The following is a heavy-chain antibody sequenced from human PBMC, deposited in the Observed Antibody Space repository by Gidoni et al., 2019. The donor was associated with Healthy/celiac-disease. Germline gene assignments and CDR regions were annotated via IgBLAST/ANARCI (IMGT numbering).Heavy chain of an antibody. D-gene: IGHD2-2*01. CDR3: ARGQDIVIIPAAPGGIRGAGYYMDV. CDR2: VNHSGST. V-gene: IGHV4-34*01. CDR1: GGSFSGYY. J-gene: IGHJ6*03. Sequence: QVQLQQWGAGLLKPSETLSLTCAVYGGSFSGYYWSWIRPPPGKGLEWIGDVNHSGSTNYNPSLKRRVTISVDTSKNQFSLKLSSVTAADTAVYYCARGQDIVIIPAAPGGIRGAGYYMDVWGKGTTVTVSS.